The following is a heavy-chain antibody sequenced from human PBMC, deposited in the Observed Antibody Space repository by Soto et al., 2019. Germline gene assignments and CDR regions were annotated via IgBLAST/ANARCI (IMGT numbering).Heavy chain of an antibody. CDR3: AKRLEGGSYFDY. J-gene: IGHJ4*02. CDR1: GFTFSSYA. V-gene: IGHV3-23*01. D-gene: IGHD1-26*01. Sequence: GGSLRLSCAASGFTFSSYAMNWVRQAPGKGLEWVSVISDSGGSTYYADSVKGRFTISRDNSKNTLYLQMNSLRAEDTAVYYCAKRLEGGSYFDYRGQGTPVTVSS. CDR2: ISDSGGST.